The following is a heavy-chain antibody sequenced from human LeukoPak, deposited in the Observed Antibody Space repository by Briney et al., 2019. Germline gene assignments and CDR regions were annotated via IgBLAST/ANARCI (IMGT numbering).Heavy chain of an antibody. CDR2: IYYSGST. CDR3: ARSTLVRGMDV. D-gene: IGHD4-23*01. Sequence: SETLSLTCTVSVGSISSYYWSWLRQPPGKGLEWIGYIYYSGSTNYNPSLKSRVTISVDTSKNQFSLKLSSVTAADTAVYYCARSTLVRGMDVWGQGTTVTVSS. CDR1: VGSISSYY. J-gene: IGHJ6*02. V-gene: IGHV4-59*01.